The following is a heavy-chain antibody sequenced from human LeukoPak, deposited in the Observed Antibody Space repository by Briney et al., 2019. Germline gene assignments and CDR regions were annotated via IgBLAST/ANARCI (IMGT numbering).Heavy chain of an antibody. CDR1: KFIFSNYG. CDR2: IWYDGSDE. D-gene: IGHD4-23*01. J-gene: IGHJ4*02. CDR3: AKESVDYGGNPGYFDY. Sequence: GGSLRLSCAASKFIFSNYGMHWVRQAPGKGLEWVAFIWYDGSDEYYADSVKGRFTISRDNSKNTLYLQMNSLRAEDTAVYYCAKESVDYGGNPGYFDYWGQGTLVTVSS. V-gene: IGHV3-30*02.